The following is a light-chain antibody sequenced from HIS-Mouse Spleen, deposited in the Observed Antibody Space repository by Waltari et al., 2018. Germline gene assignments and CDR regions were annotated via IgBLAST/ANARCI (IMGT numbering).Light chain of an antibody. CDR2: EVS. CDR1: SRYLGCYNH. Sequence: SALPQPPPASGSPGPSVPLSLTRTSRYLGCYNHVPGYQQHPGKAPKPMIYEVSNRPSGVPDRFSGSKSGNTASLTVSGLQAEDEADYYCSSYAGSNNLFGGGTKLTVL. J-gene: IGLJ3*02. V-gene: IGLV2-8*01. CDR3: SSYAGSNNL.